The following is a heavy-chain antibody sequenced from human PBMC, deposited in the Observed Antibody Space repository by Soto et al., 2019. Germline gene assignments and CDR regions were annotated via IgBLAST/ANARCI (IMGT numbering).Heavy chain of an antibody. D-gene: IGHD6-19*01. CDR2: MNPNSGNT. CDR3: ARGVGQWLVSDYYYGMDV. Sequence: GASVKVSCKASGYTFTSYDINWVRQATGQGLEWMGWMNPNSGNTGYAQKFQGRVTMTRNTSISTAYMELSSLRSEDTAVYYCARGVGQWLVSDYYYGMDVWGQGTTVTVSS. V-gene: IGHV1-8*01. CDR1: GYTFTSYD. J-gene: IGHJ6*02.